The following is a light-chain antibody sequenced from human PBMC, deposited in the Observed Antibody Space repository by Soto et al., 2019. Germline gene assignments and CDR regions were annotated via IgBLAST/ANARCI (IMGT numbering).Light chain of an antibody. CDR3: QQYGSSPPRT. CDR1: QSVGST. V-gene: IGKV3-20*01. J-gene: IGKJ1*01. CDR2: GAS. Sequence: IRLKQSPGTLSLSPGERATLSCTVRQSVGSTLAWYQQKPGQATRLLIYGASSRATGIPDRFSGSGSGTDFTLNISRLEPEEVAVYYYQQYGSSPPRTFGQGTKVDI.